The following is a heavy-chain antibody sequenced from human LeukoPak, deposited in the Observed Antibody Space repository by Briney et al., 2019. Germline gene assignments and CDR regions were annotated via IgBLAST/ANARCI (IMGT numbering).Heavy chain of an antibody. CDR2: FDPEDVET. J-gene: IGHJ4*02. V-gene: IGHV1-24*01. CDR1: GYTLTALS. D-gene: IGHD3-22*01. Sequence: ASVKVSCKVSGYTLTALSMHWVRQAPGKRLGWMGGFDPEDVETIYALKFQGRVTMTEDTSTDTAYMELSSLRSEDTAVYYCASFYYDSSSAFWGQGTLVTVSS. CDR3: ASFYYDSSSAF.